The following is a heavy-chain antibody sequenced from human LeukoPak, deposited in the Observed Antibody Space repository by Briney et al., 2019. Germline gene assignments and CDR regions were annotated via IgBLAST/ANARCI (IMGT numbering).Heavy chain of an antibody. CDR3: ASWTSSSSNY. D-gene: IGHD6-6*01. V-gene: IGHV3-21*01. CDR2: ISSSSTYI. CDR1: GFTFRSYN. J-gene: IGHJ4*02. Sequence: GTSLRLSCAASGFTFRSYNMNWVRQAPGKGLEWVSYISSSSTYIYYADSVKGRFTISRDNAQNSLFLQMNSLRAEDTAVYYCASWTSSSSNYWGQGTLVTVSS.